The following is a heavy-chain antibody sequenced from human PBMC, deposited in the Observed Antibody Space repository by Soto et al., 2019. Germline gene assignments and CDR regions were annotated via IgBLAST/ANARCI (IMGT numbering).Heavy chain of an antibody. Sequence: GGSLRLACSASWFTFINSCMSWVRQAPWKGLEWVGRIKSKTDGGTTDYSAPVKGRFTISRDDSKNTLYLQMNSLKTEDTAVYYCTTGPTMIVVVTRKPFDYWGQGTLVTVSS. CDR1: WFTFINSC. CDR2: IKSKTDGGTT. CDR3: TTGPTMIVVVTRKPFDY. J-gene: IGHJ4*02. D-gene: IGHD3-22*01. V-gene: IGHV3-15*01.